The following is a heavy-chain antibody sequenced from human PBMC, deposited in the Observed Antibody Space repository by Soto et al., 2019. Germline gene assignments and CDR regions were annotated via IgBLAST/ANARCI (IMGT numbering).Heavy chain of an antibody. Sequence: ASVKVSCKASGYTFTSYGISWVRQAPGQGLEWMGWISGYNGNTNYAQKFQGRVTMTTDTSTSTAYMELRSLRSDDTAMYYCARDSLVVVAATPRRFDPWGQGTLVTVSS. CDR3: ARDSLVVVAATPRRFDP. CDR2: ISGYNGNT. J-gene: IGHJ5*02. CDR1: GYTFTSYG. V-gene: IGHV1-18*01. D-gene: IGHD2-15*01.